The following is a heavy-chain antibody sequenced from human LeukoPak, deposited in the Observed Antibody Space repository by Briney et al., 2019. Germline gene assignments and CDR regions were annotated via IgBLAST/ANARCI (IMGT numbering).Heavy chain of an antibody. CDR2: ISSSSSYI. Sequence: GGSLRLSCAASGFTLSSYSMNWVRQAPGKGLEWVSSISSSSSYIYYVDSVKGRFTISRDNAKNSLYLQMNSLRAEDTAVYYCARPGYSSSWPFDYWGQGTLVTVSS. D-gene: IGHD6-13*01. CDR3: ARPGYSSSWPFDY. V-gene: IGHV3-21*01. CDR1: GFTLSSYS. J-gene: IGHJ4*02.